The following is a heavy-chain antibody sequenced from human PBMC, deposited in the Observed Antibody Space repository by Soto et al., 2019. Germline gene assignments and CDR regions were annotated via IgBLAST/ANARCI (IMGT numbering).Heavy chain of an antibody. D-gene: IGHD2-2*01. CDR1: GFTLSNAW. J-gene: IGHJ5*02. V-gene: IGHV3-15*01. CDR2: IKNKADGGTT. Sequence: GGSLRLSCAASGFTLSNAWMNWVRQAPGKGLEWVGRIKNKADGGTTDYAAPVKGRFTISRDDSKNTLYLQMNSLKTEDTAVYYCTTGLPLRFGIVIVPAASVFDPWGQGTLGTVSS. CDR3: TTGLPLRFGIVIVPAASVFDP.